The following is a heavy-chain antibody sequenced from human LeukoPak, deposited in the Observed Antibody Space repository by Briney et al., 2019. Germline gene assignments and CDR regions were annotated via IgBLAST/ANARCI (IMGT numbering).Heavy chain of an antibody. CDR3: ARYPPLDKYYTVMDV. Sequence: ETLSLTCTVSGGSISGSSYYWGWIRQPPGKGLEWVSVIYSGGSTYYADSVKGRFTISRDNSKNTLYLQMNSLRAEDTAVYYCARYPPLDKYYTVMDVWGQGPTATAPS. J-gene: IGHJ6*02. D-gene: IGHD2-2*03. CDR2: IYSGGST. CDR1: GGSISGSSYY. V-gene: IGHV3-53*01.